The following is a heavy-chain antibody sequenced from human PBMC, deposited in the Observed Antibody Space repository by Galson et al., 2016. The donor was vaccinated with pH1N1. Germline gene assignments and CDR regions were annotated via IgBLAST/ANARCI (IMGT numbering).Heavy chain of an antibody. CDR3: ARRGINGTDF. Sequence: QSGAEVKKSGESLKISCKGSGYSFKSYWIAWVRQMPGKGLEWMGIIYPGDSDTRYSPSFLGQVIMSADKSISTAFLQCSSLNASDTAMYYCARRGINGTDFWGQGTLVTGSS. CDR1: GYSFKSYW. V-gene: IGHV5-51*01. CDR2: IYPGDSDT. J-gene: IGHJ4*02. D-gene: IGHD1-20*01.